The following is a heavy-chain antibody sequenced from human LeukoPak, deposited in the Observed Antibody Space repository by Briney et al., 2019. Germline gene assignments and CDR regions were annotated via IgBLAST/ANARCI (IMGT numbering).Heavy chain of an antibody. CDR2: INHSGST. CDR3: ARGGGSSSPTIRRWFDP. J-gene: IGHJ5*02. V-gene: IGHV4-34*01. D-gene: IGHD6-13*01. CDR1: GGSFSGYY. Sequence: PSETLSLTSAVHGGSFSGYYWSWIRQPPGKGLEWIGEINHSGSTNYNPSLKSRVTISVDTSKNQFSLKLSSVTAADTAVYYSARGGGSSSPTIRRWFDPWGQGTLVTVSS.